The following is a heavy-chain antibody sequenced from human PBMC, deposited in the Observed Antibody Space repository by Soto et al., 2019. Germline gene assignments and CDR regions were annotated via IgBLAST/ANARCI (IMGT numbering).Heavy chain of an antibody. V-gene: IGHV4-30-2*01. CDR3: ASAGGLGAVAADY. CDR1: GGSISSGGYS. D-gene: IGHD6-19*01. CDR2: IYHSGST. J-gene: IGHJ4*02. Sequence: QVQLQESDSGLVKPSQTLSLTCAVSGGSISSGGYSWSWIRQPPGKGLEWIGYIYHSGSTYDNPSLKSRVTISVDSSKNQFSLKLSSVTAADTAVYYCASAGGLGAVAADYWGQGTLVTVSS.